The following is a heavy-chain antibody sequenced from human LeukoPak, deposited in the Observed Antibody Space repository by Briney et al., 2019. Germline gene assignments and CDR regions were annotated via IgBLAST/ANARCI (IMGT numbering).Heavy chain of an antibody. Sequence: ASVTVTFWSSAYTFTCTYIHRVRQAPGQGLEWMGLINPNSGGTNYAQKFQGRVTITRDTSISTAYMGLSRLRSDDTAVYYCARGKGITMIVAHWGQGTLVTVSS. CDR1: AYTFTCTY. D-gene: IGHD3-22*01. CDR2: INPNSGGT. V-gene: IGHV1-2*02. J-gene: IGHJ4*02. CDR3: ARGKGITMIVAH.